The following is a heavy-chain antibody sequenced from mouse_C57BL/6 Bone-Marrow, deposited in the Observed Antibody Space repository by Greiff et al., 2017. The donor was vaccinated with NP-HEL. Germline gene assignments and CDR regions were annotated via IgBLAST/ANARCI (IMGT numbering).Heavy chain of an antibody. V-gene: IGHV3-1*01. CDR3: AREGSSYGYFDV. J-gene: IGHJ1*03. D-gene: IGHD1-1*01. CDR2: ISYSGST. Sequence: EVQRVESGPGMVKPSQSLSLTCTVTGYSITSGYDWHWIRHFPGNKLEWMGYISYSGSTNYNPSLKSRISITHDTSKNHFFLKLNSVTTEDTATYYCAREGSSYGYFDVWGTGTTVTVSS. CDR1: GYSITSGYD.